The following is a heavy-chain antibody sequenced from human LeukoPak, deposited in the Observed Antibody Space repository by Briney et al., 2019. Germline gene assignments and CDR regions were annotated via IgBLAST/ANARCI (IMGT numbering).Heavy chain of an antibody. J-gene: IGHJ5*01. CDR1: GDSLTNFY. V-gene: IGHV4-4*07. Sequence: PSETLSVTCTVSGDSLTNFYWSWIRQPAGKGLEWIGRVYTNERTKYNPSLKSRLTMSVDTSSNQVFLRLTSVSAADTAVYYCARDVGFPARFDSWGQGILVTVSS. CDR3: ARDVGFPARFDS. D-gene: IGHD1-26*01. CDR2: VYTNERT.